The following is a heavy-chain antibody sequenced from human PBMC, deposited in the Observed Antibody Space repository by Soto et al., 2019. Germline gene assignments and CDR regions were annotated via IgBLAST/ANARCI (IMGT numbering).Heavy chain of an antibody. Sequence: SETLSLTCTVSGGSISSYYWSWIRQPPGKGLEWIGYIYYSGSTNYNPSLKSRVTISVDTSKNQFSLKLSSVTAADTAVYYCAREYSGYDAPRYFDYWGQGTLVTVSS. V-gene: IGHV4-59*01. D-gene: IGHD5-12*01. CDR1: GGSISSYY. J-gene: IGHJ4*02. CDR2: IYYSGST. CDR3: AREYSGYDAPRYFDY.